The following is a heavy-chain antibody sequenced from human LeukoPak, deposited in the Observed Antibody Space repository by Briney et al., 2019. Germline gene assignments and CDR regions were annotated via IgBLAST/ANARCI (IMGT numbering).Heavy chain of an antibody. V-gene: IGHV4-34*01. CDR3: ARRIAARRSTVDY. CDR2: INHSGST. Sequence: KPSETLSFTCAVYGGSFSGYYWSWIRQPPGKGLEWIGEINHSGSTNYNPSLKSRVTISVDTSKNRFSLKLSSVTAADTAVYYCARRIAARRSTVDYWGQGTLVTVSS. J-gene: IGHJ4*02. D-gene: IGHD6-6*01. CDR1: GGSFSGYY.